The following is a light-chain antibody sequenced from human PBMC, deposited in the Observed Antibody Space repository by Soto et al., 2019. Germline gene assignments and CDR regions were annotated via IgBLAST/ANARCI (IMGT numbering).Light chain of an antibody. CDR3: QQYNSYWT. CDR2: GAS. Sequence: DIQMTQSPSTLSASVGDRVTITCRASQSVSSWLAWYQQKPGKAPKLLIFGASSLESGVPSSFSGSGSGTEFTLTISSLQPDDFATYYCQQYNSYWTFGQGTKVDIK. J-gene: IGKJ1*01. V-gene: IGKV1-5*01. CDR1: QSVSSW.